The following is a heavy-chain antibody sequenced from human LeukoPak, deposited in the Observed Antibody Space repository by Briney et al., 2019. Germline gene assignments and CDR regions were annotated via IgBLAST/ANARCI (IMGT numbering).Heavy chain of an antibody. CDR1: GFTVSSTY. CDR2: LYSGDTT. D-gene: IGHD3-9*01. J-gene: IGHJ4*02. V-gene: IGHV3-66*01. Sequence: GGSLRLSCAASGFTVSSTYMSWVRQAPGKGLEWVSALYSGDTTYYANSVKVRFTISRDNSKNMLYLQMNSLRAEDTAVYYCARRLLTGYYEFWGQGTLVTVSS. CDR3: ARRLLTGYYEF.